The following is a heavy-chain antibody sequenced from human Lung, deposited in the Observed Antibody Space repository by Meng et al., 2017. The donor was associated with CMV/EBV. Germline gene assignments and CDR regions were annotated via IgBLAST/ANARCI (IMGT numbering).Heavy chain of an antibody. V-gene: IGHV1-8*01. CDR1: GYTLTTDG. CDR2: VNPYNGDG. Sequence: AAVXVSCKASGYTLTTDGINWVRQAPGQGLEWRGWVNPYNGDGGYAQRFQGRVNVTTDASINTAYLELNSPRSDDTAVYYCVRAVHGLEIWGQGTMVTVSS. CDR3: VRAVHGLEI. J-gene: IGHJ3*02.